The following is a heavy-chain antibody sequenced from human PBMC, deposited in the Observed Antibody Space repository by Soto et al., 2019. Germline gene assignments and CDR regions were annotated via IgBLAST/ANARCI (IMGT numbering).Heavy chain of an antibody. D-gene: IGHD1-1*01. J-gene: IGHJ4*02. CDR3: AREGADNWNDELYGDY. CDR2: INAGNGNT. V-gene: IGHV1-3*01. CDR1: GYTFTRYA. Sequence: QVQLVQSGAAVKKPGASVKVSCKASGYTFTRYAMHWGRQAPGQRLEWIGWINAGNGNTKYSQKFQGRVTITRDTSAITDYMELSSLRSEATDVYYGAREGADNWNDELYGDYWGQGTLVAVAS.